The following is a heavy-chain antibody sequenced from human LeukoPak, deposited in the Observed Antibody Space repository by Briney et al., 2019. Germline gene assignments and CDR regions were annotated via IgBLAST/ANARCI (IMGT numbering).Heavy chain of an antibody. V-gene: IGHV6-1*01. J-gene: IGHJ4*02. CDR3: ARAGKGSGTFDY. CDR1: GDSASSASAV. CDR2: TYYRSKWSN. D-gene: IGHD2-15*01. Sequence: HSQTLSLTCAMSGDSASSASAVWNWIRQSPSRGLEWLGRTYYRSKWSNDYAVSVQSRITINPDTSKNQFSLQLNSVTPEDTAMYYCARAGKGSGTFDYWGQGTLVTVSS.